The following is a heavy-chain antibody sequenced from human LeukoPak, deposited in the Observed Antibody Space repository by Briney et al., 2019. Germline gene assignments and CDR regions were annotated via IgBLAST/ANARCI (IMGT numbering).Heavy chain of an antibody. V-gene: IGHV3-30*03. CDR3: ARDLYQLLS. J-gene: IGHJ4*02. Sequence: GGSLRLSCAAPGFSFSSYGMHWVRQAPGKGLEWVAVMSYDGSNKCYADSVKGRFTISRDNSKNTLYLQMNSLRAEDTAVYYCARDLYQLLSWGQGTLVTVSS. CDR2: MSYDGSNK. D-gene: IGHD2-2*01. CDR1: GFSFSSYG.